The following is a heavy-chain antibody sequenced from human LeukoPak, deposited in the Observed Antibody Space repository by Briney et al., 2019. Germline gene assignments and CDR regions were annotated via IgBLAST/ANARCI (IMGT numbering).Heavy chain of an antibody. V-gene: IGHV4-34*01. Sequence: SETLSLTCAVYGGSFSGYYWSWIRQPPGKGLEWIGEINHSGSTNYNPSLKSRVTISVDTSKNQFSLKLSSVTAADTAVYYCARVRGEYFKGLYYFDYWGQGTRVTVSS. CDR1: GGSFSGYY. CDR2: INHSGST. D-gene: IGHD2/OR15-2a*01. J-gene: IGHJ4*02. CDR3: ARVRGEYFKGLYYFDY.